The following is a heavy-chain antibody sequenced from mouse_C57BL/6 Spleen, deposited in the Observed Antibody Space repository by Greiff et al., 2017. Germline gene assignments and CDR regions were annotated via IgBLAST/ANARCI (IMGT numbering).Heavy chain of an antibody. CDR2: INPNNGGT. D-gene: IGHD2-4*01. Sequence: VQLKQSGPELVKPGASVKIPCKASGYTFTDYNMDWVKQSHGKSLEWIGDINPNNGGTIYNQKFKGKATLTVDKSSSTAYMELRSLTSEDTAVYYCARGRGDYDGFAYWGQGTLVTVSA. CDR3: ARGRGDYDGFAY. V-gene: IGHV1-18*01. CDR1: GYTFTDYN. J-gene: IGHJ3*01.